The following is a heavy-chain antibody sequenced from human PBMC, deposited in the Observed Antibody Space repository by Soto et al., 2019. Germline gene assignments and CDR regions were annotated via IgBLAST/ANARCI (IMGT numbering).Heavy chain of an antibody. CDR3: ARDDPPTHY. Sequence: QVQLVQSGAEVKKPGASVKVSCKASGYTFTSYPISWVRQAPGQGLEWMGWITAYNGNTNYAQKLQGRVTMTTDTPTSTAYMELRSRPCNNAAVNYCARDDPPTHYGGRGPLVTVS. V-gene: IGHV1-18*01. J-gene: IGHJ4*02. D-gene: IGHD2-15*01. CDR1: GYTFTSYP. CDR2: ITAYNGNT.